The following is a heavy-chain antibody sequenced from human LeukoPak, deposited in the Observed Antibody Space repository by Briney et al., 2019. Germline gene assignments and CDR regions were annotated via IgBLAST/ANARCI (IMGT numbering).Heavy chain of an antibody. D-gene: IGHD6-19*01. Sequence: PGGSLRLSCAASGFTFSDYIMHWVRQAPGKGLEYVSAISSNGGNTYYANSVKGRFTISRDNSKNTLYLQMGSLGAEDMAVYYCARVLRSGSGCIDYWGQGTLVTVSS. CDR3: ARVLRSGSGCIDY. J-gene: IGHJ4*02. CDR1: GFTFSDYI. CDR2: ISSNGGNT. V-gene: IGHV3-64*01.